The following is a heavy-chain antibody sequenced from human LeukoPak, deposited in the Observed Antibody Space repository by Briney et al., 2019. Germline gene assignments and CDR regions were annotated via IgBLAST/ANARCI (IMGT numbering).Heavy chain of an antibody. Sequence: SETLSLTCTVSGGSISSGGYYWSWIRQPPGKGLEWIGEINHSGSTNYNPSLKSRVTISVDTSKNQFSLKLSSVTAADTAVYYCARKDYDILTGQTRKFDYWGQGTLVTVSS. J-gene: IGHJ4*02. D-gene: IGHD3-9*01. CDR2: INHSGST. CDR3: ARKDYDILTGQTRKFDY. V-gene: IGHV4-39*07. CDR1: GGSISSGGYY.